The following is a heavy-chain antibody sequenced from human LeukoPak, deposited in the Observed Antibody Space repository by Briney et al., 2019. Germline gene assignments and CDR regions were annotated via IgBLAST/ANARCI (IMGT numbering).Heavy chain of an antibody. CDR1: GFTFTSSA. Sequence: GGSLRLSCAASGFTFTSSAMSWVRQAPGKGLEWVSVISHSGDSTYFADSVKGRFTISRDNSKNTLYLHMNSLRAEDTAVYYCAKDRRSSGNSLLLEHWGQGTLVAVSS. CDR2: ISHSGDST. CDR3: AKDRRSSGNSLLLEH. J-gene: IGHJ1*01. V-gene: IGHV3-23*01. D-gene: IGHD4-23*01.